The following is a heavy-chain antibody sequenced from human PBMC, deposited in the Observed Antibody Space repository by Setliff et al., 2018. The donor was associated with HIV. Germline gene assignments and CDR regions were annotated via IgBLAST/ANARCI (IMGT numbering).Heavy chain of an antibody. V-gene: IGHV4-34*01. D-gene: IGHD3-3*01. J-gene: IGHJ4*02. CDR3: ARSIVPVASGYYYFEY. CDR1: GGSFSGYY. CDR2: INHSGST. Sequence: SETLSLTCAVYGGSFSGYYWSWIRQPPGKGLEWIGEINHSGSTNYNPSLKSRVIISVDTSKNQFPLMLSSVTAADTAVYYCARSIVPVASGYYYFEYWGQGTLVTVSS.